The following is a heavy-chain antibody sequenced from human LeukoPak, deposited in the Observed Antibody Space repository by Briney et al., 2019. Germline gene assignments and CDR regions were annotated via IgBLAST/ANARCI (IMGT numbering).Heavy chain of an antibody. D-gene: IGHD6-13*01. CDR2: IYYIGTT. V-gene: IGHV4-59*01. CDR3: ASSAIASAGPFEY. Sequence: PSETLSLTCTVSADSFSNYYRSWIRQPPGKGLEWFGYIYYIGTTNYNPSLKSRVTISLDTSKNQFSLKLSSVTAADTAVYYCASSAIASAGPFEYWGQGTLVTVSS. J-gene: IGHJ4*02. CDR1: ADSFSNYY.